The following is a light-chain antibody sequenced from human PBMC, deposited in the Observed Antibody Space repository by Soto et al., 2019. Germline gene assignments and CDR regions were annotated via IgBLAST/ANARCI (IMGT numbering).Light chain of an antibody. Sequence: EIVLTQSPLSLPVTPREPASISCRSRYTLLGSSGYNYLNWYLQRPGQSPQVLIYLASNRASGVPDRFSGSGSGTDFTLTISRVEAEDVGVYFCAQGLASPFTFGGGTKVDIK. CDR3: AQGLASPFT. CDR1: YTLLGSSGYNY. J-gene: IGKJ4*01. CDR2: LAS. V-gene: IGKV2-28*01.